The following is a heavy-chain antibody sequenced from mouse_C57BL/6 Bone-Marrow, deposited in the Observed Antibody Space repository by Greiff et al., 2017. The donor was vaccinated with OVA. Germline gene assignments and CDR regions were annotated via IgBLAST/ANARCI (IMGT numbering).Heavy chain of an antibody. CDR3: ARPPYYYGSSWYFDV. CDR2: ISGGGGNT. J-gene: IGHJ1*03. D-gene: IGHD1-1*01. CDR1: GFTFSSYT. Sequence: EVKLMESGGGLVKPGGSLKLSCAASGFTFSSYTMSWVRQTPEKRLEWVATISGGGGNTYYPDSVKGRFTISRDHAKNTLYLQMSSLRSEDTALYYCARPPYYYGSSWYFDVWGTGTTVTVSS. V-gene: IGHV5-9*01.